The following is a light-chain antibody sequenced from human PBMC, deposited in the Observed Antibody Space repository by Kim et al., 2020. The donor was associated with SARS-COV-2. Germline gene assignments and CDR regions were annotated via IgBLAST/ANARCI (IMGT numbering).Light chain of an antibody. J-gene: IGKJ4*01. CDR3: QQYDNLPLT. V-gene: IGKV1-33*01. CDR1: QDISNY. CDR2: GAS. Sequence: DIQLTQSPSSLSASVGDRVTITCQASQDISNYLNWYQQKPGKAPKLLIYGASNLEAGVPSRFSGSGSGTDFTFTISSLQPDDIATYYCQQYDNLPLTFGAGTKVDIK.